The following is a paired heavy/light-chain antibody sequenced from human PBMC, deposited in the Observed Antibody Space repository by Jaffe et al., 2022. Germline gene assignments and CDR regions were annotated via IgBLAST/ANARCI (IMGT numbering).Heavy chain of an antibody. CDR1: GFSLITSGVG. Sequence: QITLQESGPTVVKPTQTLTLTCTFSGFSLITSGVGVGWIRQPPGKALEWLALIYWDDDKRYNPSLESRLTITKDTSKNQVVLTMTNMDPVDTATYYCAQRQSSGYYNWFDPWGQGMLVTVSS. CDR2: IYWDDDK. D-gene: IGHD5-12*01. CDR3: AQRQSSGYYNWFDP. V-gene: IGHV2-5*02. J-gene: IGHJ5*02.
Light chain of an antibody. Sequence: DIQMTQSPSSLSASVGDRVTITCRASQSISSYLNWYQQKSGKVPKLLIYSASNLQSGVPSRFSGSGSGTDFALTISSLQPEDFATYYCQQGYSLWTFGQGTKVEFK. V-gene: IGKV1-39*01. CDR3: QQGYSLWT. J-gene: IGKJ1*01. CDR2: SAS. CDR1: QSISSY.